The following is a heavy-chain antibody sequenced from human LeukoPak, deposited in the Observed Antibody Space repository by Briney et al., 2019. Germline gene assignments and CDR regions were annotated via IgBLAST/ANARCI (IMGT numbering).Heavy chain of an antibody. CDR2: ISAYNGNT. Sequence: ASVKVSCKASGYTFTSYGISWVRQAPGQGLERMGWISAYNGNTNYAQKLQGRVTMTTDTSTSTAYMELRSLRSDDTAVYYCARDELYQLATRQVDCWGQGTLVTVSS. D-gene: IGHD2-2*01. J-gene: IGHJ4*02. V-gene: IGHV1-18*01. CDR3: ARDELYQLATRQVDC. CDR1: GYTFTSYG.